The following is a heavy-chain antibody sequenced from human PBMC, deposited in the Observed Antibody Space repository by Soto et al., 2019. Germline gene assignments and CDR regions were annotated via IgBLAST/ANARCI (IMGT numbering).Heavy chain of an antibody. J-gene: IGHJ4*02. CDR2: FDPEERET. D-gene: IGHD1-1*01. CDR1: GQTLTELS. V-gene: IGHV1-24*01. CDR3: AAGGTRWLHSPLNY. Sequence: QVQLVQSGAEVKKPGASVKVSCKVSGQTLTELSMHWVRLAPGKGLEWMGGFDPEERETISAQKFQGRVTMTDDTSTDSSYFELSRVRSAPTDVYDCAAGGTRWLHSPLNYWGQGTLVTISS.